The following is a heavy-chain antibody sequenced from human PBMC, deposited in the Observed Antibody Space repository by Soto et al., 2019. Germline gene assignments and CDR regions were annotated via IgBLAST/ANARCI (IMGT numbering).Heavy chain of an antibody. CDR3: ARGLPGGCSSISCLFSY. Sequence: PSETLSLTCAVYGGSFSGYYWSWIRQPPGKGLEWIGEINHSGSTNYNPSLKSRVTISVDTSKNQFSLKLSSVTAADTAVYYCARGLPGGCSSISCLFSYWGQGTLVNVSS. J-gene: IGHJ4*02. CDR1: GGSFSGYY. D-gene: IGHD2-2*01. V-gene: IGHV4-34*01. CDR2: INHSGST.